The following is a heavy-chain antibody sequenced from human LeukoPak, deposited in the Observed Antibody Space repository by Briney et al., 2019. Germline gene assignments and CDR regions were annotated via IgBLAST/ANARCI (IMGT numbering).Heavy chain of an antibody. J-gene: IGHJ4*02. D-gene: IGHD6-13*01. V-gene: IGHV3-23*01. CDR2: ISGSGGST. CDR1: GFTFSSYA. Sequence: GGSLRLSCAASGFTFSSYAMSWVRQAPGKGLEWVSAISGSGGSTYYADSVKGRFTISRDNSKNTLYLQMYSLRAEDTAVYYCAKLAAAGTRVPYDYWGQGTLVTVSS. CDR3: AKLAAAGTRVPYDY.